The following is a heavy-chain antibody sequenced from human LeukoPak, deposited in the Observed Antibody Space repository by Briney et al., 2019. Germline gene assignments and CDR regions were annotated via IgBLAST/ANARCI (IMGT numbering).Heavy chain of an antibody. CDR3: ARVRVGATGGDFDY. CDR1: GLTFSTYS. CDR2: ISSSSTYI. J-gene: IGHJ4*02. D-gene: IGHD1-26*01. V-gene: IGHV3-21*01. Sequence: GGSLRLSCAASGLTFSTYSMNWVRQAPGKGLEWVTSISSSSTYIYYADSVKGRFTISRDNAKNSLYLQMNSLRAEDTAVYYCARVRVGATGGDFDYWGQGTLDTVSS.